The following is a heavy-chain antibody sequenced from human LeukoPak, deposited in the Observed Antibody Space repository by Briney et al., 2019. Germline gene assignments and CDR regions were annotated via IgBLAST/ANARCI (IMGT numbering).Heavy chain of an antibody. D-gene: IGHD3-22*01. Sequence: SETLSLTCTVSGGSISSGSYYWSWIRQPAGKGLEWIGRIYTSGSTNYNPSLKSRVTISVDTSKNQFSLKLSSVTAADTAVYYCARGPITMIVVARGAFDIWGQGTMVTVSS. V-gene: IGHV4-61*02. J-gene: IGHJ3*02. CDR2: IYTSGST. CDR1: GGSISSGSYY. CDR3: ARGPITMIVVARGAFDI.